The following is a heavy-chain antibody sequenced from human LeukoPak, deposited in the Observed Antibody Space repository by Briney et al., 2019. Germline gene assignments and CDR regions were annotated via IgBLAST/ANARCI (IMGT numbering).Heavy chain of an antibody. CDR2: IKQDGSQK. V-gene: IGHV3-7*05. J-gene: IGHJ3*02. CDR3: ARDPTVTNFHDAFDI. D-gene: IGHD4-17*01. CDR1: GFTFSSYW. Sequence: PGGFLRLSCAASGFTFSSYWMSWVRQAPGKGLEWVATIKQDGSQKEYVDSVKGRFTISRDNAKNSLYLQMNSLRAEDTAVYYCARDPTVTNFHDAFDIWGRGTMVTVSS.